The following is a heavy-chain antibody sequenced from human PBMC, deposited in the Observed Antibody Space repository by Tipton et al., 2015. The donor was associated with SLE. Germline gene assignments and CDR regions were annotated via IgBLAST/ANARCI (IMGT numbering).Heavy chain of an antibody. CDR1: GLSLTNNW. V-gene: IGHV5-51*01. CDR2: IYPGDSDT. D-gene: IGHD2-8*01. J-gene: IGHJ6*02. CDR3: ARVFSEGYGTSKTAWGMDV. Sequence: QLVQSGAEVKKPGESLKISCKASGLSLTNNWIAWVRQVPGKGLEWMGIIYPGDSDTIYSPSFQGQVTISADRSTNTAYLQWTSLKASDNGTYYCARVFSEGYGTSKTAWGMDVWGLGTTVTVSS.